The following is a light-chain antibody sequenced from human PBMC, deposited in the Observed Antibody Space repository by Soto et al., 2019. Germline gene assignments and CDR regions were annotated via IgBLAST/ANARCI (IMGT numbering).Light chain of an antibody. CDR1: QSVSSN. V-gene: IGKV3-15*01. J-gene: IGKJ4*01. Sequence: EIVMTQSPATLSASPGERATLSCRASQSVSSNLAWYQQKPGQAPRLLIYGASTRATGIPARFSGSGSGTEFTLTISSLQSEDFAVYNCQQYNSWPLTFGGGTKVEIK. CDR3: QQYNSWPLT. CDR2: GAS.